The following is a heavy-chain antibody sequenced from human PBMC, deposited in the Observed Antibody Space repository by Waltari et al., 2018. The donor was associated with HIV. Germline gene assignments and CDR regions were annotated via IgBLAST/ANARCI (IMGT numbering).Heavy chain of an antibody. CDR2: FDPEDGET. V-gene: IGHV1-24*01. CDR1: GYTPTHLS. J-gene: IGHJ6*02. D-gene: IGHD1-1*01. Sequence: QVQLVQPGAEVQKPGASVKVSCTVSGYTPTHLSMHWVRQAPGNGLEWMGGFDPEDGETIYAQKFQGRVTMTEDTSTDTAYMELSSLRSEDTAVYYCAGLDQGYGMDVWGQGTTVTVSS. CDR3: AGLDQGYGMDV.